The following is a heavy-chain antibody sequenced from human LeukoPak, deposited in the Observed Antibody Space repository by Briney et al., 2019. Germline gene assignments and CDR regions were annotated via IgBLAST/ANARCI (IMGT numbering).Heavy chain of an antibody. V-gene: IGHV3-48*03. D-gene: IGHD6-19*01. J-gene: IGHJ4*02. CDR1: GLIFSAYE. CDR2: ISSSGSTI. CDR3: ARVYSSGWSY. Sequence: PGGSLRLSCAASGLIFSAYEMNWVRQAPGKGLEWVSYISSSGSTIYYADSVKGRFTISRDNAKKSLYLQMNSLRAEDTAVCYCARVYSSGWSYWGQGTLVTVSS.